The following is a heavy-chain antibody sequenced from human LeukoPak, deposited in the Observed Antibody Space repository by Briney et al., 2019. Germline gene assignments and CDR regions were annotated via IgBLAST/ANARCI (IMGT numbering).Heavy chain of an antibody. J-gene: IGHJ4*02. Sequence: WGSLSFTCAASGFAFSSYAMSWVGQAPGKGLEYVSGISNTGSRTYYADSMKGRFTISRDNSKNTVYLQMNSLRAEDTAVYYCAKDCCGTSFFDNWGQGPVTPVSS. V-gene: IGHV3-23*01. D-gene: IGHD2-21*01. CDR1: GFAFSSYA. CDR2: ISNTGSRT. CDR3: AKDCCGTSFFDN.